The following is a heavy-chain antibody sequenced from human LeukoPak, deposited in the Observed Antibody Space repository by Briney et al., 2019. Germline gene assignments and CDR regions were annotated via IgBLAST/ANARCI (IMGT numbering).Heavy chain of an antibody. CDR1: GFTFDDYA. D-gene: IGHD5-18*01. V-gene: IGHV3-9*01. CDR3: AKGGYSYGKPYYFDY. Sequence: GGSLRLSCAASGFTFDDYAMHWVRQAPGKGLEWVSGISWNSGSIGYADSVKGRFTISRDNAKNSLYLQMNSLRAGDTALYYCAKGGYSYGKPYYFDYWGQGTLVTVSS. CDR2: ISWNSGSI. J-gene: IGHJ4*02.